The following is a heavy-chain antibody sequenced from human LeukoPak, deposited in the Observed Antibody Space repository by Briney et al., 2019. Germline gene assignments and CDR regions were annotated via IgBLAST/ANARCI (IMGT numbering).Heavy chain of an antibody. CDR1: GGSISSGGYS. CDR2: IYHSGST. CDR3: ASTGYCSSTSCYLYSYYGMDV. V-gene: IGHV4-30-2*01. Sequence: SQTLSLTCAVSGGSISSGGYSWSWIRQPPGKGLEWIGYIYHSGSTYYNPSLKGRVTISVDRSKNQFSLKLSSVTAADTAVYYCASTGYCSSTSCYLYSYYGMDVWGKGTTVTVSS. J-gene: IGHJ6*04. D-gene: IGHD2-2*01.